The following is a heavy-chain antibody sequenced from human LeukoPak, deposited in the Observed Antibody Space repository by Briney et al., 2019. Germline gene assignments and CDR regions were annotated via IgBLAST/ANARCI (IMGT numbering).Heavy chain of an antibody. Sequence: SETLSLTCTVSGGSLSSYYWSWIRQPPGKGLEWIGYIYYSGSANYNPSLKSRVTISVDTSKNQFSLKLSSVTAADTAVYYCAREGDYYDTSGTLDYWGQGTLVTVSS. CDR3: AREGDYYDTSGTLDY. CDR1: GGSLSSYY. CDR2: IYYSGSA. D-gene: IGHD3-22*01. J-gene: IGHJ4*02. V-gene: IGHV4-59*01.